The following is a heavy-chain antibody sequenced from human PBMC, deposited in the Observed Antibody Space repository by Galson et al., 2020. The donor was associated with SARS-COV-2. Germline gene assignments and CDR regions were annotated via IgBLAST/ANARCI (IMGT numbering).Heavy chain of an antibody. CDR1: GGSISSSSYY. J-gene: IGHJ4*02. CDR3: ARGVVGATNHFDY. V-gene: IGHV4-39*07. CDR2: IYYSGST. Sequence: SETLSLTCTVSGGSISSSSYYWGWIRQPPGKGLEWIGSIYYSGSTYYNPSLKSRVTISVDTSKNQFSLKLSSVTAADTAVYYCARGVVGATNHFDYCGQGTLVTVSA. D-gene: IGHD1-26*01.